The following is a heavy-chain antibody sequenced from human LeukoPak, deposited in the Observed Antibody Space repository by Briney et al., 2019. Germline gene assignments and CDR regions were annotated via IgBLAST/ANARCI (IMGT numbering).Heavy chain of an antibody. Sequence: GRSLRLSCAASGFTFSSYGMHWVRQAPGKGLEWVAVIWYDGSNKYYADSVKGRFTISRDNSKNTLYLQMNSLRAEDTAVYYCARAFGYFDKGYFQHWGQGTLVTVSS. CDR2: IWYDGSNK. V-gene: IGHV3-33*01. J-gene: IGHJ1*01. CDR3: ARAFGYFDKGYFQH. CDR1: GFTFSSYG. D-gene: IGHD3-9*01.